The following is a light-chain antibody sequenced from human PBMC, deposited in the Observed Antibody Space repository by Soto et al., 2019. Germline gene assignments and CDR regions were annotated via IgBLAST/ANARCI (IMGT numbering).Light chain of an antibody. CDR3: SSYTSSSTLV. CDR2: DVS. J-gene: IGLJ2*01. CDR1: SSDVGGYNY. V-gene: IGLV2-14*01. Sequence: QSVLTQPASVSGSPGQSITISCTGTSSDVGGYNYVSWCQQHPGKAPKLMIYDVSNRPSGVSNRFSGSKSGNTASLTISGLQAEDEADYYCSSYTSSSTLVFGGGTKLTVL.